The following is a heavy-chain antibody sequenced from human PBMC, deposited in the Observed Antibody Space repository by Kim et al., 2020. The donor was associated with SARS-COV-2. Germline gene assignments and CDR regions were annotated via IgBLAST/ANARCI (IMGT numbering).Heavy chain of an antibody. D-gene: IGHD3-9*01. J-gene: IGHJ4*02. CDR3: ARLTYYDILTGYRL. V-gene: IGHV1-69*01. Sequence: AQKFQGRVTITADESTSPAYMELSSLRSEDTAVYYCARLTYYDILTGYRLWGQGTLVTVSS.